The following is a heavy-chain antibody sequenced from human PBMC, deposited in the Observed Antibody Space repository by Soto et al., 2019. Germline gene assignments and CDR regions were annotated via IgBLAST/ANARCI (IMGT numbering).Heavy chain of an antibody. D-gene: IGHD3-10*01. CDR3: ARLTMAQDAFDI. Sequence: QVQLEQSGAEVKKPGASVKVSCKASGYTFTSYGISWVRQAPGQGIEWMGWISAYNGKTNYAQKLQGRVTMTTDTSTSSAYMELSSLRSDDTAVYYCARLTMAQDAFDIWGQGTMVTVSS. J-gene: IGHJ3*02. CDR1: GYTFTSYG. V-gene: IGHV1-18*01. CDR2: ISAYNGKT.